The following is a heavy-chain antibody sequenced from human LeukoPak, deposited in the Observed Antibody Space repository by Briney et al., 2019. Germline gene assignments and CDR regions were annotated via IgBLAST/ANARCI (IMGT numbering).Heavy chain of an antibody. D-gene: IGHD3-10*01. Sequence: PGGSLRLSCAASGFKFEDYAMHWVRQVPGKGLEWVSGINWNSIYIYYADSVNDRFTISRDNAKNSLYLQMNSLRAEDTALYYCAKDKSAMVRGVGDAFDIWGQGTMVTVSS. J-gene: IGHJ3*02. CDR1: GFKFEDYA. CDR2: INWNSIYI. V-gene: IGHV3-9*01. CDR3: AKDKSAMVRGVGDAFDI.